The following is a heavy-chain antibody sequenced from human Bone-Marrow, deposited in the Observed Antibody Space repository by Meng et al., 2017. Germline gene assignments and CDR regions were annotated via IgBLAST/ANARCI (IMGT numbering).Heavy chain of an antibody. CDR1: GYTFTSYA. CDR3: ARVFKSNDSSGYYYVNDY. CDR2: INAGNGNT. J-gene: IGHJ4*02. Sequence: ASVKVSCKASGYTFTSYAMLWLRQAPGQRLEWMGWINAGNGNTKYSQKFQGRVTITRDTSASTAYMELSSLRSEDTAVYYCARVFKSNDSSGYYYVNDYWGQGTLVTVSS. D-gene: IGHD3-22*01. V-gene: IGHV1-3*01.